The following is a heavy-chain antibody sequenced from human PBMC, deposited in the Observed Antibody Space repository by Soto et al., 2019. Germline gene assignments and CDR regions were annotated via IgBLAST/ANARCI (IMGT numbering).Heavy chain of an antibody. CDR1: GYTFTSYA. J-gene: IGHJ5*02. D-gene: IGHD5-12*01. CDR3: ARSLVLSGYDSRFDP. CDR2: INAGNGNT. V-gene: IGHV1-3*01. Sequence: QVQLVQSGAEVKKPGASVKVSCKASGYTFTSYAMHWVRQAPGQRLEWMGWINAGNGNTKYSQKFQGRVTITRDTSASTAYMELSSLRSEDTAVYYCARSLVLSGYDSRFDPWGQGTLVTVSS.